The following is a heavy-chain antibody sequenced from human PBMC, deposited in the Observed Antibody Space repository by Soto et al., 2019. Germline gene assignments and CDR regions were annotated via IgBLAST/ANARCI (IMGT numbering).Heavy chain of an antibody. V-gene: IGHV1-46*04. Sequence: ASVKVSCKTSGYTFTSFHMHWVRQAPGQGLEWMGIVNPDGGFSIIAQKLQGRLTLTRDTSTSTFYMELSSLTSEDTAAYFCAREGDYDFLTGYIFDPWGQGSLVTVSS. D-gene: IGHD3-9*01. CDR2: VNPDGGFS. CDR1: GYTFTSFH. CDR3: AREGDYDFLTGYIFDP. J-gene: IGHJ5*02.